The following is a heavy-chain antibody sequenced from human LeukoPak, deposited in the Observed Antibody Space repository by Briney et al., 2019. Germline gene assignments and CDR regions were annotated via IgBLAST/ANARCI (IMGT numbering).Heavy chain of an antibody. CDR3: TSPSSPYYYYNMDV. V-gene: IGHV3-15*01. CDR2: IKRKTDGGAT. J-gene: IGHJ6*02. Sequence: GGSLRLSCAASGFTFSNAWMNWVRQAPGKGLEWVGRIKRKTDGGATEYAAPVKGRFTISRDDSKNTLYLHMNSLKTEDTGVYYCTSPSSPYYYYNMDVWGQGATVTVSS. CDR1: GFTFSNAW.